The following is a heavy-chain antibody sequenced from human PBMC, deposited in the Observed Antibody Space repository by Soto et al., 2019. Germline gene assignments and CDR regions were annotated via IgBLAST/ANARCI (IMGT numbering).Heavy chain of an antibody. J-gene: IGHJ5*01. D-gene: IGHD4-4*01. CDR1: DGSISSSSYY. CDR3: ARHGPPDYSNYNDPNWFDS. Sequence: SETPALTCTVSDGSISSSSYYWGWIRQPPRKGLERIGSIYYSGSTYYNPSLKSRVTISVDTSKNQFSLKRSSVTAADTAVYYCARHGPPDYSNYNDPNWFDSWGQGTLVTVSS. V-gene: IGHV4-39*01. CDR2: IYYSGST.